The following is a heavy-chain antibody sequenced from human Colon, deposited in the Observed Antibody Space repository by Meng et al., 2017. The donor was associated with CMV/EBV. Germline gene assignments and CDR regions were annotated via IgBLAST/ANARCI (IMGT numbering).Heavy chain of an antibody. CDR2: ISYDGSNK. Sequence: GESLKISCAASGFTFSSYAMHWVRQAPGKGLEWVAVISYDGSNKYYADSVKGRFTISRDNSMKTLYLQMNSLRAADTAVYYCAKDGYGLGYIDSWGQGTAVTVSS. D-gene: IGHD3/OR15-3a*01. V-gene: IGHV3-30*04. CDR1: GFTFSSYA. CDR3: AKDGYGLGYIDS. J-gene: IGHJ4*02.